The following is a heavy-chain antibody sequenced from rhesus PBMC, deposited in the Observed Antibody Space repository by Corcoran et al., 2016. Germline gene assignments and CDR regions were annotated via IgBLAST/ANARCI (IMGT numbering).Heavy chain of an antibody. V-gene: IGHV4-169*01. D-gene: IGHD6-25*01. CDR3: ARSHSGSWDGAEYFDF. Sequence: QLQLQESGPGLVKPSETLSVTCAVSGGAISSSSWSWIRQAPGKGLGWIGYIYGSGSSTTYNPSLKSRGTLSADTSKNQLSLERSAVTAADTAVYYCARSHSGSWDGAEYFDFCGQGALVTVSS. CDR2: IYGSGSST. CDR1: GGAISSSS. J-gene: IGHJ1*01.